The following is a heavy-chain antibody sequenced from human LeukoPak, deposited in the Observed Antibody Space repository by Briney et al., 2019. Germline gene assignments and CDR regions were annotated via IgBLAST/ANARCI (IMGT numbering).Heavy chain of an antibody. CDR1: GYTFTSYY. CDR3: ARGSSRGPRDAFDF. CDR2: ISPSGAST. Sequence: ASVKVSCKASGYTFTSYYVHWVRQAPGQGLEWMGIISPSGASTSYAQKFQGRVTMTRDMSTSTVYMELSSLIFEDTAVYYCARGSSRGPRDAFDFWGQGTMVTLSS. J-gene: IGHJ3*01. V-gene: IGHV1-46*01.